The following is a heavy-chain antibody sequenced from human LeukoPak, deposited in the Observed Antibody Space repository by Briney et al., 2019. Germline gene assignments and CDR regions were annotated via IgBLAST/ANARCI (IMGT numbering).Heavy chain of an antibody. J-gene: IGHJ4*02. CDR1: GYPFTNYG. Sequence: GASVKVSCKASGYPFTNYGISWVRQAPGQGLEWMGWISTYSGNTKYAQKLQGRVTMTRDTPTSTAYMELRSLTSDDTAVYHCARDLGGNSGFFDYWGQGTLVTVSS. V-gene: IGHV1-18*01. D-gene: IGHD4-23*01. CDR2: ISTYSGNT. CDR3: ARDLGGNSGFFDY.